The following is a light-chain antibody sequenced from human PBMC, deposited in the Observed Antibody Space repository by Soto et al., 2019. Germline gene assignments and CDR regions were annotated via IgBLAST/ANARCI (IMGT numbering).Light chain of an antibody. J-gene: IGKJ1*01. CDR2: DAS. CDR1: QSVSTC. V-gene: IGKV3-15*01. CDR3: QQYSNCPCT. Sequence: EIVMTQSPATLSASLGDRATLSCRASQSVSTCLAWYQQKPGQAPKLLIYDASNRATGVPARFSGSGSGTEFTLTISSLQPEDFAVYYCQQYSNCPCTFGQGTKVEIK.